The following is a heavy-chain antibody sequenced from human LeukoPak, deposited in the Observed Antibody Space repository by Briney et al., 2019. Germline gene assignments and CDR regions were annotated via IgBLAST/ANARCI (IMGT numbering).Heavy chain of an antibody. CDR1: GDSVSSNSGF. D-gene: IGHD6-13*01. CDR3: ARGDSREIDY. Sequence: SQTLSLTCAISGDSVSSNSGFWNWIRQSPSRGLEWLGRIYYRSKWYNNYEVSVKSRITITPDTSKNQVSLQLNSVTPEDTAVYYCARGDSREIDYWGQGTPVTVSA. J-gene: IGHJ4*02. CDR2: IYYRSKWYN. V-gene: IGHV6-1*01.